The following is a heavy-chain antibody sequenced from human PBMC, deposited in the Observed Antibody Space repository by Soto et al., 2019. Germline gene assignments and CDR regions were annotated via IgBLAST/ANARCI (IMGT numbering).Heavy chain of an antibody. CDR2: IWYDGSNK. Sequence: QVQLVESGGGVVQPGRSLRLSCAASGFTFSSYGMHWVRQAPGKGLEWVAVIWYDGSNKYYADSVKGRFTISRDNSKNTLYLQMNSLRAEDTAVYYCARGKTIFGVVMPDYWGQGTLVTVSS. D-gene: IGHD3-3*01. J-gene: IGHJ4*02. V-gene: IGHV3-33*01. CDR1: GFTFSSYG. CDR3: ARGKTIFGVVMPDY.